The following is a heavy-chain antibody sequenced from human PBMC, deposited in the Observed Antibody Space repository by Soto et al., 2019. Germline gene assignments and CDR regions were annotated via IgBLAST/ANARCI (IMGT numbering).Heavy chain of an antibody. Sequence: SETLSLTCTVSGGSISSSSYYWGWIRQPPGKGLEWIGSIYYSGSTNYNPSLKSRVTISVDTSKNQFSLKLSSVTAADTAVYYCARRLRYFDWLLYQFDYWGQGTLVTVSS. CDR2: IYYSGST. CDR1: GGSISSSSYY. J-gene: IGHJ4*02. V-gene: IGHV4-39*07. CDR3: ARRLRYFDWLLYQFDY. D-gene: IGHD3-9*01.